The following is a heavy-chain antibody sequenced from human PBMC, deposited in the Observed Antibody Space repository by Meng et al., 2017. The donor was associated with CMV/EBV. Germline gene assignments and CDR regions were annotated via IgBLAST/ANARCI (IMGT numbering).Heavy chain of an antibody. CDR1: GGTFSSYA. D-gene: IGHD3-16*02. CDR3: ARQLRLGELSPFDY. CDR2: IIPIFGTA. J-gene: IGHJ4*02. Sequence: QVQGVQSGAEVTKPGSAVKVSCKASGGTFSSYAISWVRQAPGQGLEWMGGIIPIFGTANYAQKFQGRVTITADESTSTAYMELSSLRSEDTAVYYCARQLRLGELSPFDYWGQGTLVTVSS. V-gene: IGHV1-69*12.